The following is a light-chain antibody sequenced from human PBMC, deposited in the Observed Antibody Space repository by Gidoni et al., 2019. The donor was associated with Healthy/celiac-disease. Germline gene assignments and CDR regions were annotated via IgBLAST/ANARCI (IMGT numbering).Light chain of an antibody. V-gene: IGKV1-39*01. CDR1: QSISSY. Sequence: DIQMTQSPSSLSASVGDRVTITCRASQSISSYLNWYQQKPGKAPKLLIYAASSVQSGVPSRFSGSGSGTDFTLTISSLQPEDFATYYCQQSYRTPLTFGGGTKVEIK. CDR3: QQSYRTPLT. CDR2: AAS. J-gene: IGKJ4*01.